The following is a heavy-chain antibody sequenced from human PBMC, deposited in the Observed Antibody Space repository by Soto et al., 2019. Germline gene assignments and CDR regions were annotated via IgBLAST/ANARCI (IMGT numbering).Heavy chain of an antibody. CDR2: ISDDSSRT. D-gene: IGHD2-21*01. CDR1: GFTFNTFE. V-gene: IGHV3-23*01. Sequence: EVQLLESGGGLVQPGGSLRLSCAASGFTFNTFEMSRVRQAPGRGLEWVSFISDDSSRTYYADALTGRFTNSRDNSKYTLYSQMNSLTAEATAVYAFVKGVWFDFWGQGTLVTVSS. CDR3: VKGVWFDF. J-gene: IGHJ4*02.